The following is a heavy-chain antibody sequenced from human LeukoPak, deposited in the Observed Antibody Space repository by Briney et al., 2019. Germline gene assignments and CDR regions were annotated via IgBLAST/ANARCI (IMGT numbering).Heavy chain of an antibody. Sequence: GASVKVSCKASGYTFTSYYMHWVRQAPGQGLEWMGIINPSGGTRTYAQKFQGRVAMTSDTSTSSINMELSSLRSEDTAVYYCARALAPYGSGSYAFDYWGQGTLVTVSS. CDR3: ARALAPYGSGSYAFDY. CDR2: INPSGGTR. CDR1: GYTFTSYY. D-gene: IGHD3-10*01. J-gene: IGHJ4*02. V-gene: IGHV1-46*01.